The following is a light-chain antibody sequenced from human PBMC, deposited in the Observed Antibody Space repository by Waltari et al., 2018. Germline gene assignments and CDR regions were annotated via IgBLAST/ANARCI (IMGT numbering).Light chain of an antibody. J-gene: IGLJ2*01. CDR2: QGT. CDR1: RLEEKY. Sequence: SYELMQAPSVSVSPGQTATITCSANRLEEKYVCWYQQKPGQSPVLIIYQGTKRPSGIPERFSASHSGNTAILTISVTQSVDEADYYCQAWDSNIVVFGGGTKLTVL. CDR3: QAWDSNIVV. V-gene: IGLV3-1*01.